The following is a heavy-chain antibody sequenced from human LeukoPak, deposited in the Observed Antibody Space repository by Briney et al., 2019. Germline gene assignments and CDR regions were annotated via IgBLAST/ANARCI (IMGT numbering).Heavy chain of an antibody. CDR1: GGTFSSYA. D-gene: IGHD1-26*01. V-gene: IGHV1-69*04. CDR2: IIPILGIA. J-gene: IGHJ5*02. CDR3: VRGRGSPNWFDP. Sequence: GASVKVSCKASGGTFSSYAISWVRQAPGQGLEWMGRIIPILGIANYAQKFQGRVTITADKSTSAAYMELSSLRSEDTAMYYCVRGRGSPNWFDPWGQGTLVTVSS.